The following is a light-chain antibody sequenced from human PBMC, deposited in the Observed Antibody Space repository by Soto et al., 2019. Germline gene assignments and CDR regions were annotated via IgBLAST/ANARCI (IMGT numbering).Light chain of an antibody. CDR3: SSYTSSSTYV. V-gene: IGLV2-14*01. Sequence: QSVLTQPASVSGSPGQSLTISCTGTSRDVGGYNYVSWYQQHPGKAPKVMIFDVSNRPSGVSDRFSGSKSGNTASLTISGLQAEDEADYYCSSYTSSSTYVFGTGTKVTVL. CDR1: SRDVGGYNY. CDR2: DVS. J-gene: IGLJ1*01.